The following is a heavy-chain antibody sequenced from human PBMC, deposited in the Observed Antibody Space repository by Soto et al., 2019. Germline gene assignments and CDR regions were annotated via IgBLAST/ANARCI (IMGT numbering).Heavy chain of an antibody. V-gene: IGHV2-5*02. CDR1: GFSLSTSGVG. CDR2: IYWDDDK. D-gene: IGHD3-10*01. J-gene: IGHJ5*02. Sequence: QITLKESGPTLVKPTQTLTLTCTFSGFSLSTSGVGVGWIRQPPGKALEWLALIYWDDDKRYSPSLKSRLTSTKYTSKNQVVLTMTNMEPVDTATYYCARDYGSGSYSNWFDPWGQGTLVTVSS. CDR3: ARDYGSGSYSNWFDP.